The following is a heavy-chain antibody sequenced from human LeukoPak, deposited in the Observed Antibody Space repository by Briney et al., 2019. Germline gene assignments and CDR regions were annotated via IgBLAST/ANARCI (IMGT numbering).Heavy chain of an antibody. CDR1: GGSVSSGNYY. J-gene: IGHJ4*02. Sequence: SETLSLTCTVSGGSVSSGNYYWNWIRQPPGKGREWIWYFFSSGRTSYNPSLKSRVTISVDTSKTQFSLSLTSVTAADTAVYYCARRYCSGGSCYLDYWGQGTLVTVSS. V-gene: IGHV4-61*01. D-gene: IGHD2-15*01. CDR2: FFSSGRT. CDR3: ARRYCSGGSCYLDY.